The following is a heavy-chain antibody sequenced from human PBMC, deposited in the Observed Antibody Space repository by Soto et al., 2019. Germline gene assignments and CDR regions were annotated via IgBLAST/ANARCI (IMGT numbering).Heavy chain of an antibody. V-gene: IGHV4-39*01. D-gene: IGHD3-3*01. J-gene: IGHJ4*02. Sequence: QLQLQESGPGLVKPSETLSLTCSVSGGSITSGGYYWGWIRQSPGKGLEWIGSIRHNGNTYYNPSLKSRVTISVDTSKNQFSLKLTPVTAADTAVYYCARPVQYLRPPDYWGQGTLVTVSS. CDR2: IRHNGNT. CDR3: ARPVQYLRPPDY. CDR1: GGSITSGGYY.